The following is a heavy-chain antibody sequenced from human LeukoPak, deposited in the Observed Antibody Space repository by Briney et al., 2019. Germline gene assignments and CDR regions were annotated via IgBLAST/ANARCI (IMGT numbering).Heavy chain of an antibody. CDR2: ISGSGGST. CDR1: GFTFSSYA. D-gene: IGHD6-13*01. J-gene: IGHJ6*02. Sequence: GGSLRLACAASGFTFSSYAMSWVRQAPGKGLEWVSAISGSGGSTYYADSVKGRFTISRDNSKNTLYLQMNSLRAEDTAVYYCAKLSGSSSWYPDYYYGMDVWGQGTTVTVSS. V-gene: IGHV3-23*01. CDR3: AKLSGSSSWYPDYYYGMDV.